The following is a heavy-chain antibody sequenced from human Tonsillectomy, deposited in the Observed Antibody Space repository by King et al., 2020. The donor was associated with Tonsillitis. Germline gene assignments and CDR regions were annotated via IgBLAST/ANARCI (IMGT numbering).Heavy chain of an antibody. CDR1: GFTFSYYY. V-gene: IGHV3-11*01. D-gene: IGHD6-13*01. CDR3: ARDLGRYSSSWGGDC. CDR2: ISSSGSII. Sequence: QLVQSGGGLVKPGGSLRLSCAASGFTFSYYYMNWIRQAPGKGLEWVSYISSSGSIIYYADSVKGRLTISRDNAKNSLYLQMNSLRPEDTAVYYCARDLGRYSSSWGGDCWGQGTLVTVSS. J-gene: IGHJ4*02.